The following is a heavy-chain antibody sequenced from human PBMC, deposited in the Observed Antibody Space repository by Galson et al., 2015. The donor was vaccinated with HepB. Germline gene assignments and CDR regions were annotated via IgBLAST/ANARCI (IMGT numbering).Heavy chain of an antibody. V-gene: IGHV1-18*04. J-gene: IGHJ4*02. CDR1: GYTFTGYG. Sequence: SVKVSCKDSGYTFTGYGISGVRQAPGQGLERMGWISAYNGNTNYAQKLQGRVTMTTDTSTSTAYMELRSLRSDDTAVYYCARETDDSRGAPDYWDQGTLVTVSS. CDR3: ARETDDSRGAPDY. D-gene: IGHD2-21*02. CDR2: ISAYNGNT.